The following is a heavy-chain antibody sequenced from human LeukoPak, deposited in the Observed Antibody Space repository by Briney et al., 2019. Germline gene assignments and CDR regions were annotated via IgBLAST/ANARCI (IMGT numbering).Heavy chain of an antibody. CDR2: SRNKAKSYTT. J-gene: IGHJ4*02. D-gene: IGHD2-15*01. Sequence: PGGSLRLSCAASGFTFSDHYMDWVRQAPGKGLEWVGRSRNKAKSYTTEYAASVKGRLSISRDDSKNSLYLQMNSLKTEDTAVYYCARVPAVGGYYLDYWGQGTLVTVSS. CDR3: ARVPAVGGYYLDY. CDR1: GFTFSDHY. V-gene: IGHV3-72*01.